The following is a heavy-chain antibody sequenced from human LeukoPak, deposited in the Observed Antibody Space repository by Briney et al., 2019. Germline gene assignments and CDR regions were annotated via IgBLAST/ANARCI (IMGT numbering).Heavy chain of an antibody. D-gene: IGHD3-9*01. J-gene: IGHJ3*02. CDR1: GFTFDDYA. Sequence: GGSLRLSCAASGFTFDDYAMHWVRQAPGKGLEWVSGISWNSGSIGYADSVKGRFTISRDNAKNSLYLQMNSLRAEDTAVYYCATLKTGVTGYYHYAFDIWGQGTLVTVSS. CDR2: ISWNSGSI. V-gene: IGHV3-9*01. CDR3: ATLKTGVTGYYHYAFDI.